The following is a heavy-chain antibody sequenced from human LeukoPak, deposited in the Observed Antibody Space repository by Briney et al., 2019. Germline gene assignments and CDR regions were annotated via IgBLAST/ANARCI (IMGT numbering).Heavy chain of an antibody. D-gene: IGHD6-13*01. CDR1: GGTFSSYA. CDR3: ASTTIAAADHFDY. V-gene: IGHV1-69*05. J-gene: IGHJ4*02. Sequence: PVKVSRKASGGTFSSYAISWVRQAPGQGLEWMGRIIPIFGTANYAQKFQGRVTITTDESTSTAYMELSSLRSEDTAVYYCASTTIAAADHFDYWGQGTLVTVSS. CDR2: IIPIFGTA.